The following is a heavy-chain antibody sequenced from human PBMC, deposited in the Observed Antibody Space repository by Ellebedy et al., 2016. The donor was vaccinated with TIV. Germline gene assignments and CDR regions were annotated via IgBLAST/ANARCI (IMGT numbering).Heavy chain of an antibody. Sequence: GGSLRLSCGASGFSFSNFAMTWVRQAPGKGLEWVSSISSSGVSTDYADSVRGRVTISRDNSKNTLYLQMNSLRADYSAVYYCAKLDSSGYYYGRFDYWGQGTLVTVSS. CDR1: GFSFSNFA. V-gene: IGHV3-23*01. CDR2: ISSSGVST. D-gene: IGHD3-22*01. J-gene: IGHJ4*02. CDR3: AKLDSSGYYYGRFDY.